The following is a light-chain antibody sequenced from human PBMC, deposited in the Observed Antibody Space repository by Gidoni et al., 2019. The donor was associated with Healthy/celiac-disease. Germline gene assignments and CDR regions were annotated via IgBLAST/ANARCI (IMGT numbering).Light chain of an antibody. Sequence: VFTHSPATLSLSPGERATLSCRASQSVSSYLAWYQQKPGQAPRLLIYDASNRATGIPARFSGSGSGTDFTLTISSLEPEDFAVYYCQQRSNWPPTFGGGTKVEIK. CDR2: DAS. CDR3: QQRSNWPPT. J-gene: IGKJ4*01. V-gene: IGKV3-11*01. CDR1: QSVSSY.